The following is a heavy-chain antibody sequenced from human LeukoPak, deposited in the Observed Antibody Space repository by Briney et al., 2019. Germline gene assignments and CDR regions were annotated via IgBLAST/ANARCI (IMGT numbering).Heavy chain of an antibody. CDR1: GGSISSYY. CDR3: ARDRGGTVMVYTRGKDYYYMDV. J-gene: IGHJ6*03. Sequence: SETLSLTCTVSGGSISSYYWSWIRQPAGKGLEWIGRIYTSGSTNYNPSLKSRVTMSVDTSKNQFSLKLSSVTAADTAVYYCARDRGGTVMVYTRGKDYYYMDVWGKGTTVTVSS. V-gene: IGHV4-4*07. D-gene: IGHD2-8*01. CDR2: IYTSGST.